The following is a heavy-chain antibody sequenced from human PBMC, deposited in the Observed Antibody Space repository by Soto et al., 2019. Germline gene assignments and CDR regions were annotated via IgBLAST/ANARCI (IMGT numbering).Heavy chain of an antibody. J-gene: IGHJ3*02. CDR3: AKDSSGWIDAFDI. D-gene: IGHD6-19*01. CDR1: GFTFSSYA. Sequence: PGGSLRLSCAASGFTFSSYAMSWVRKAPGKGLEWVSAISGSGGSTYYADSVKGRFTISRDNSKNTLYLQMNSLRAEDMALYYCAKDSSGWIDAFDIWGQGTMVTVSS. CDR2: ISGSGGST. V-gene: IGHV3-23*01.